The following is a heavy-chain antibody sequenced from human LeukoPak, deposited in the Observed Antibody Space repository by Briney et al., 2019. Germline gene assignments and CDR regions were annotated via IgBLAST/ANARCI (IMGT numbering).Heavy chain of an antibody. CDR1: GFTFSTYS. J-gene: IGHJ6*02. D-gene: IGHD2-15*01. CDR3: AKGVLGYCSGGSCYYYGMDV. Sequence: GGSLRLSCAASGFTFSTYSMNWVRQAPGKGLEWVSYISPSSNYIHYAGSVKGRFTISRDNSKNTLYLQMNSLRAEDTAVYYCAKGVLGYCSGGSCYYYGMDVWGQGTTVTVSS. CDR2: ISPSSNYI. V-gene: IGHV3-21*05.